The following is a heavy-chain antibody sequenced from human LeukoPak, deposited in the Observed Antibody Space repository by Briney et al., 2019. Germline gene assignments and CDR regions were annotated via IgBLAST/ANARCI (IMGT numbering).Heavy chain of an antibody. CDR2: IKQDGSQR. D-gene: IGHD6-6*01. Sequence: GGSLSLSCTASGFTFSDYWMTWVRQAPGKGPDWVANIKQDGSQRYYVDSVRGRFTISRDNAKNSLFLQMNGLRAEDTAVYYCARRGGSSSRRSPIDYWGQGTLVTVSS. J-gene: IGHJ4*02. CDR3: ARRGGSSSRRSPIDY. CDR1: GFTFSDYW. V-gene: IGHV3-7*01.